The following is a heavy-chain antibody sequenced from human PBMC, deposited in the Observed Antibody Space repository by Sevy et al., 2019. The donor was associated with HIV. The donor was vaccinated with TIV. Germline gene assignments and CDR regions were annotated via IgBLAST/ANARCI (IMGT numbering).Heavy chain of an antibody. D-gene: IGHD2-15*01. CDR3: ARAFCSGGRCYSLAY. J-gene: IGHJ4*02. V-gene: IGHV1-18*04. CDR2: ISPHNGDT. Sequence: ASVKVSCKASGYTFTTYRITWVRQAPGQGLEWMGWISPHNGDTNYAQKDRGRVTMTTDTSTSTAYMELRSLISDDTAVYYCARAFCSGGRCYSLAYWGQGTLVTVSS. CDR1: GYTFTTYR.